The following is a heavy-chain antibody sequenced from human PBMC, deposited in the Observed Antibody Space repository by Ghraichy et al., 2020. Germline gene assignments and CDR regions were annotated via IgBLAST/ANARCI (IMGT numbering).Heavy chain of an antibody. J-gene: IGHJ4*02. CDR2: MSYSGST. D-gene: IGHD3-9*01. CDR3: ARAPHYDVLAALEY. Sequence: SQTLSLTCTVSGGSISDYYWNWIRQPPGKGLEWIGYMSYSGSTNYNPSLESRLTMSVDTSRNLFSLELASVTSADTAVYYCARAPHYDVLAALEYWGQGTLVTVSS. V-gene: IGHV4-59*01. CDR1: GGSISDYY.